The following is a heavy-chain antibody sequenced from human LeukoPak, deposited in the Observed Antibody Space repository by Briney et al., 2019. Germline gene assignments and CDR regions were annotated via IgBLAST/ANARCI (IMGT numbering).Heavy chain of an antibody. CDR2: ISGSGGST. Sequence: GGSLRLSCAASGFTFSSYGMSWVRQAPGKGLEWVSAISGSGGSTYYADSVKGRFTISRDNSKNTLYLQMNSLRAEDTAVYYCAKASGSGSYLFDFWGQGTLVTVSS. CDR3: AKASGSGSYLFDF. J-gene: IGHJ4*02. V-gene: IGHV3-23*01. CDR1: GFTFSSYG. D-gene: IGHD3-10*01.